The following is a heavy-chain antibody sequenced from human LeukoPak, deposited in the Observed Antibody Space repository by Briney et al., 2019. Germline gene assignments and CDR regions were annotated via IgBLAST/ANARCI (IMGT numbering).Heavy chain of an antibody. J-gene: IGHJ4*02. CDR3: ARGGPSGYLFDY. CDR1: GGSISSYY. D-gene: IGHD3-22*01. V-gene: IGHV4-59*08. Sequence: ETLSLTCTVSGGSISSYYWSWIRQPPGKGLEWIGYIYYSGSTNYNPSLKSRVTISVDTSKNQFSLKLSSVTAADTAVYYCARGGPSGYLFDYWGQGTLVTVSS. CDR2: IYYSGST.